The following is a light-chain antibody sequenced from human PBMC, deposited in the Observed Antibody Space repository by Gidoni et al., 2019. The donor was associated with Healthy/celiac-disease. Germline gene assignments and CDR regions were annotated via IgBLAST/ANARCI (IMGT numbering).Light chain of an antibody. J-gene: IGKJ3*01. Sequence: EIVLTQSPATLSLSPGERATLSCRASQSVSSYLAWYQQKPGQAPRLLIYDASNRATGIPARLSGSGYGTDFTLTISSLEPEDFAVYYCQQRSNWPPGFTFGPGTKVDIK. CDR1: QSVSSY. CDR2: DAS. CDR3: QQRSNWPPGFT. V-gene: IGKV3-11*01.